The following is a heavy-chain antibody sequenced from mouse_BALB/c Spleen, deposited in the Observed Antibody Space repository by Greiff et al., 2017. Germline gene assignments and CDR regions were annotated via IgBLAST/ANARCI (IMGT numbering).Heavy chain of an antibody. CDR2: ISSGGGST. Sequence: DVMLVESGGGLVKPGGSLKLSCAASGFAFSSYDMSWVRQTPEKRLEWVAYISSGGGSTYYPDTVKGRFTISRDNAKNTLYLQMSSLKSEDTAMYYCARPIYDGYYGDYWGQGTTLTVSS. D-gene: IGHD2-3*01. J-gene: IGHJ2*01. V-gene: IGHV5-12-1*01. CDR3: ARPIYDGYYGDY. CDR1: GFAFSSYD.